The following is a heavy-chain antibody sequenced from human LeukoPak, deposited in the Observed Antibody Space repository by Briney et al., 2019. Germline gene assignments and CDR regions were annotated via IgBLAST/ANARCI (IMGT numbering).Heavy chain of an antibody. CDR1: GFTFSSYE. CDR2: ISSSGSTI. CDR3: ARVHGGLEAPRPYYYYMDV. D-gene: IGHD3-16*01. V-gene: IGHV3-48*03. Sequence: GGSLRLSCAASGFTFSSYEMNWVRQAPGKGLEWVSYISSSGSTIYYADSVKGRFTISRDNAKNSLYLQMNSLRAEDTAVYYCARVHGGLEAPRPYYYYMDVWGKGTTVTISS. J-gene: IGHJ6*03.